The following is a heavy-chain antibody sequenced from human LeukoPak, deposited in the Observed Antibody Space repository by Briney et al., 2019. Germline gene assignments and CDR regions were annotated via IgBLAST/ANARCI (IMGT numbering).Heavy chain of an antibody. D-gene: IGHD3-22*01. V-gene: IGHV3-7*03. CDR3: ASPYDSSGYYDR. Sequence: GGSLRLSCAASGFTVSSNYMTWVRQAPGKGLEWVANINGAGSEKYYVDSVKGRFTISRDNAKNSLFLQMNSLRDEDTAIYYCASPYDSSGYYDRWGQGTLVTVSS. CDR2: INGAGSEK. CDR1: GFTVSSNY. J-gene: IGHJ4*02.